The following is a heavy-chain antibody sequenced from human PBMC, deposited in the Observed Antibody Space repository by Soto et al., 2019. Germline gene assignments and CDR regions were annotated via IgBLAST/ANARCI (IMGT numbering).Heavy chain of an antibody. CDR3: SKDVFSGGSYPNWFDP. D-gene: IGHD1-26*01. Sequence: GGSLRLSCVASGFSFKSYGMHWVRQAPGKGLEWLALVSYDGSNKFYADSVKGRFTVSRDNSKNTLYIQMSSLRAEDTATYYCSKDVFSGGSYPNWFDPWGQGTLVTVSS. J-gene: IGHJ5*02. CDR2: VSYDGSNK. CDR1: GFSFKSYG. V-gene: IGHV3-30*18.